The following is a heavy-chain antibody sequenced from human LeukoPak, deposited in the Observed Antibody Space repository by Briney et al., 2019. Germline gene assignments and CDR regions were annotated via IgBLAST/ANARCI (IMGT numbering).Heavy chain of an antibody. Sequence: SQTLSLTCSVSSDSISSSSYLWVWVRQPPGKGLEWIGDIYSNGHISYNPSLKSRAAISVDTSKNQFSLNLCSVTAADTAVYYCARRHYGSGNIDSWGQGTLVTVSS. CDR2: IYSNGHI. CDR3: ARRHYGSGNIDS. V-gene: IGHV4-39*01. J-gene: IGHJ4*02. D-gene: IGHD3-10*01. CDR1: SDSISSSSYL.